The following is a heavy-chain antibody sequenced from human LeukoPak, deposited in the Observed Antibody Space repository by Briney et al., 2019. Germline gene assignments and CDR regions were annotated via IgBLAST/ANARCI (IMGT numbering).Heavy chain of an antibody. CDR2: ISSSSSYT. Sequence: GGSLRLSCAASGFTFSDYYMSWIRQAPGKGLEWVSYISSSSSYTNYADSVKGRFTISRDNAKNSLYLQMNSLRAEDTAVYYCARARYGSGGYFFDFWGQGTLVTVSS. D-gene: IGHD3-10*01. V-gene: IGHV3-11*06. CDR3: ARARYGSGGYFFDF. CDR1: GFTFSDYY. J-gene: IGHJ4*02.